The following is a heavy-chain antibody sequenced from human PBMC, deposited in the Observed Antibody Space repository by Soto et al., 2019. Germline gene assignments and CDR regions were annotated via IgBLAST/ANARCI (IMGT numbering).Heavy chain of an antibody. CDR2: ISAYNGNT. D-gene: IGHD6-19*01. V-gene: IGHV1-18*01. Sequence: ASVKVSCKASGYTFTSYGISWVRQAPGQGLEWMGWISAYNGNTNYAQKLQGRVTMTTDTSTSTAYMELRSLRSDDTAVYYCARQQWFYYYYGMDVWGQGTTVTVSS. CDR1: GYTFTSYG. J-gene: IGHJ6*02. CDR3: ARQQWFYYYYGMDV.